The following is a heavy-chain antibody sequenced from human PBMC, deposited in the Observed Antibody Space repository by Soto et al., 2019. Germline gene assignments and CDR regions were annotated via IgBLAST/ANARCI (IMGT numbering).Heavy chain of an antibody. CDR1: GYTFTSYG. CDR2: ISAYNGNT. V-gene: IGHV1-18*01. J-gene: IGHJ3*02. D-gene: IGHD5-12*01. CDR3: ARDREMASHAEGAFDI. Sequence: ASVKVSCKASGYTFTSYGISWVRQAPGQGLEWMGWISAYNGNTNYAQKLQGRVTMTTDTSTSTAYMELRSLRSDDTAVYYCARDREMASHAEGAFDIWGQGTMVTVSS.